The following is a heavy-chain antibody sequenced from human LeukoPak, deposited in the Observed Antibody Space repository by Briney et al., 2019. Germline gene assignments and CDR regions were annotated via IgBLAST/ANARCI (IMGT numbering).Heavy chain of an antibody. Sequence: SEILSLTCTVSGASISTSSHYWGWIRQPPGKGLEWIGNIYYSASTYYNPSLKSRISISIDASKNQFSLKLTSVTAADAAIYYCARVARQWLAPDFDHWGQGTLVTVSS. D-gene: IGHD6-19*01. CDR2: IYYSAST. CDR3: ARVARQWLAPDFDH. CDR1: GASISTSSHY. J-gene: IGHJ4*02. V-gene: IGHV4-39*07.